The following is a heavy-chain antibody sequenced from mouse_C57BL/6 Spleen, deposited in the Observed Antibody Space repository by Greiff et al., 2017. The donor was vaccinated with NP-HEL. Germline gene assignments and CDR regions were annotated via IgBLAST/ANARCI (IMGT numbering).Heavy chain of an antibody. CDR3: AKKAIYDGYYYYAMDY. D-gene: IGHD2-3*01. Sequence: QVHVKQSGPGLVQPSQSLSITCPVSGFSLTSYGVHWVRQSPGKGLEWLGVIWRGGSTDYNAAFMSRLSITKDNSKSQVFFKMNSLQADDTAIYYCAKKAIYDGYYYYAMDYWGQGTSVTVSS. CDR1: GFSLTSYG. CDR2: IWRGGST. V-gene: IGHV2-5*01. J-gene: IGHJ4*01.